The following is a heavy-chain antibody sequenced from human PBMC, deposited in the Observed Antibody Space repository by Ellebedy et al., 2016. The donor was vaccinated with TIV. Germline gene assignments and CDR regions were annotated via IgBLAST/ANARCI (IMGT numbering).Heavy chain of an antibody. Sequence: KVSCKGSGYSFSSYWIGWARQMPGKGLEWMGIIYPGDSDTRYSPSFQGQVTISADKSISTAYLQWSSLKASDTAMYYCARIGVSWYFDLWGRGTLVTVSS. D-gene: IGHD2-8*01. CDR2: IYPGDSDT. V-gene: IGHV5-51*01. CDR1: GYSFSSYW. J-gene: IGHJ2*01. CDR3: ARIGVSWYFDL.